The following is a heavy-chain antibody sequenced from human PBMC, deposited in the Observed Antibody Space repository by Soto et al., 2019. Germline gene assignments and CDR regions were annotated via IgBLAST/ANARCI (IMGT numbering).Heavy chain of an antibody. CDR2: IIPNFGTA. J-gene: IGHJ4*02. Sequence: QVQLVQSGAEVKKPGSSVKVSCKASGGTFSSYAISWVRQAPGQGLEWMGGIIPNFGTANYAQKFQGRVTITADESTSTAYMGLSSLRYEDTAVYYCASVTVAAAGTDDDYWGQGTLVTVSS. D-gene: IGHD6-13*01. CDR3: ASVTVAAAGTDDDY. CDR1: GGTFSSYA. V-gene: IGHV1-69*01.